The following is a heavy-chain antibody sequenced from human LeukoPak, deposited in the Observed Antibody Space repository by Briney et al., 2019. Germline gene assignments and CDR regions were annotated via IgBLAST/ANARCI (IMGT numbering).Heavy chain of an antibody. V-gene: IGHV3-21*01. CDR1: RFTFSEYY. CDR3: ARDQGGSGGN. CDR2: ISSSGTYI. Sequence: PGGSLRLSCAASRFTFSEYYMDWVRQAPWKGLEWVSSISSSGTYIYYADSVEGRFTISRDNAKNSVHLQMNSLRAEDTAVYYCARDQGGSGGNWGQGTLVTVSS. D-gene: IGHD3-10*01. J-gene: IGHJ4*02.